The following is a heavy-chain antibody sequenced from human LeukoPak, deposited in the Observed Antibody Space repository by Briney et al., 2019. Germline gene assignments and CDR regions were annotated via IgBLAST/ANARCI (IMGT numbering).Heavy chain of an antibody. CDR1: GFVFSTYG. J-gene: IGHJ4*02. CDR3: ARSSKSRDY. CDR2: ISYDGSNK. V-gene: IGHV3-30*19. Sequence: GGSLRLSCAASGFVFSTYGMHWVRQAPGKGLEWVAVISYDGSNKYYADSVKGRFTISRDNSKNTLYLQMNSLRAEDTAVYYCARSSKSRDYWGQGTLVTVSS.